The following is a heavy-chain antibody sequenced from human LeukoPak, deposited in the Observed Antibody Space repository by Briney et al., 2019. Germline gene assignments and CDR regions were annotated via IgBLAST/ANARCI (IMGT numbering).Heavy chain of an antibody. V-gene: IGHV5-51*01. Sequence: GESLKISCKGSGYSFTSYRIGWVRQMPGKGLEWMGIIYPGDSDTRYSPSFQGQVTISADKSISTAYLQWSSLKASDTAMYYCASGYYYDSSGPDAFDIWGQGTMVAVSS. CDR3: ASGYYYDSSGPDAFDI. D-gene: IGHD3-22*01. CDR1: GYSFTSYR. CDR2: IYPGDSDT. J-gene: IGHJ3*02.